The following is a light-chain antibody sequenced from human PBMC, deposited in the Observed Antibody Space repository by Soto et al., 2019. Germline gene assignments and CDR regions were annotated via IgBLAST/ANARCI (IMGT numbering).Light chain of an antibody. J-gene: IGLJ1*01. Sequence: QSALTQPRSLSGSPGQSVTISCTGTSSDVGGYNYVSWYQQHPDRAPKLMIYDVSKRPSGVPDRFSGSKSGNTASLTISGLQDEDEADYYCCLYAGRYTFEVLGTGTKVTVL. V-gene: IGLV2-11*01. CDR1: SSDVGGYNY. CDR2: DVS. CDR3: CLYAGRYTFEV.